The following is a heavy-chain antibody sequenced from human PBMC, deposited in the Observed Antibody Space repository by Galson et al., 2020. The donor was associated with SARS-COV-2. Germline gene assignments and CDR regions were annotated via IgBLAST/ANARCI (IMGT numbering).Heavy chain of an antibody. D-gene: IGHD3-10*01. CDR2: ISYDGSTR. CDR3: ARGLDYASGSYYRDVFDM. Sequence: GESLKISCTASGFTFSHYGMHWVRQAPGKGPECVSVISYDGSTRESVDSVKGRFTISRDNSKNTLYLQMNSLRVEDTAVYYCARGLDYASGSYYRDVFDMWGQGTMVIVSS. J-gene: IGHJ3*02. CDR1: GFTFSHYG. V-gene: IGHV3-30*03.